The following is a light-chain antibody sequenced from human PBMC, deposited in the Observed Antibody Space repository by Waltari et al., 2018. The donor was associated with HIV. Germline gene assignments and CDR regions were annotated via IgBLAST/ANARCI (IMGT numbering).Light chain of an antibody. CDR2: GNS. J-gene: IGLJ3*02. CDR3: QSYDSSLSGV. V-gene: IGLV1-40*01. Sequence: QSVLTQPPSVSGAPGQRVTISCTGSNSNIGAGYDVPWYQQLPGTAPKLLIYGNSNRPSGVPDRFSGSKSGTSASLAITGLQAEDEADYYCQSYDSSLSGVFGGGTKLTVL. CDR1: NSNIGAGYD.